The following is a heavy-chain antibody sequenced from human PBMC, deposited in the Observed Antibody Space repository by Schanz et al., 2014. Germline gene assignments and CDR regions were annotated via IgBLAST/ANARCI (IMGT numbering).Heavy chain of an antibody. D-gene: IGHD6-19*01. J-gene: IGHJ4*02. CDR3: AASSGWHPSTDY. Sequence: QVQVVPSGGGLVKPGGSLRLSCAASGFVFGDYYMTWIRQAPGKGLEWLSYISDSGTYTNYADSVKGRFTISRDNAKSSLYLQMNSLRVEDTAVYYCAASSGWHPSTDYWGQGTLXTVSS. CDR2: ISDSGTYT. CDR1: GFVFGDYY. V-gene: IGHV3-11*05.